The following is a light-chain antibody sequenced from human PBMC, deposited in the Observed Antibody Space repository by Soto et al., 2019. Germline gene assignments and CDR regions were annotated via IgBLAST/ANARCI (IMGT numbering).Light chain of an antibody. CDR2: GAS. CDR1: QSVGSS. CDR3: QQYKNWPPIT. Sequence: EVVLTESPGTLSFSPGERATLSCRASQSVGSSLAWYQQEPGQAPRLLIYGASTRATGIPARFSGSGSGTGFTLTISSLQSGDFAVYFCQQYKNWPPITFGQGTRLEIK. J-gene: IGKJ5*01. V-gene: IGKV3-15*01.